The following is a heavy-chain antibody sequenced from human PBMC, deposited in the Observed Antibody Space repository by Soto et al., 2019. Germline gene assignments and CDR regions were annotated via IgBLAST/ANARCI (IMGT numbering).Heavy chain of an antibody. CDR1: GGSVSSSSYY. Sequence: SETLSLTCTVSGGSVSSSSYYWGWIRQPPGKGLEWIGSIYYSGSTYYNPSLKSRVTISVDTSKSQFSLKLSSVTAADTAVYYCARHLSKGFAYWGQGTLVTVSS. CDR2: IYYSGST. J-gene: IGHJ4*02. V-gene: IGHV4-39*01. CDR3: ARHLSKGFAY.